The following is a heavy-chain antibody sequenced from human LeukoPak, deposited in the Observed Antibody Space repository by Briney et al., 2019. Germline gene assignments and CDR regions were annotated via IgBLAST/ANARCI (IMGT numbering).Heavy chain of an antibody. CDR3: ARDDSSSWYTPFDY. J-gene: IGHJ4*02. CDR1: AYTFTSYG. D-gene: IGHD6-13*01. V-gene: IGHV1-18*01. CDR2: ISAYNGNT. Sequence: GASVKVSCKASAYTFTSYGISWVRQAPGQGLEWMGWISAYNGNTNYAQKLQGRVTMTTDTSTSTAYMELRSLRSDDTAVYYCARDDSSSWYTPFDYWGQGTLVTVSS.